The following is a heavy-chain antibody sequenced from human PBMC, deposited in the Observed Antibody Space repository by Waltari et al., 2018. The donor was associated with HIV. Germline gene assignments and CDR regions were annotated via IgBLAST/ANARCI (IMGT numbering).Heavy chain of an antibody. D-gene: IGHD3-16*02. CDR3: ARLGYVWGSYRSPRAFDI. J-gene: IGHJ3*02. CDR2: INSDGSST. CDR1: GFTFRSYW. Sequence: EVQLVASGGGLVQPGVSLRLSCAAFGFTFRSYWMHWVRQAPGKGLVWVSRINSDGSSTSYADSVKGRFTISRDNAKNTLYLQMNSLRAEDTAVYYCARLGYVWGSYRSPRAFDIWGQGTMVTVSS. V-gene: IGHV3-74*01.